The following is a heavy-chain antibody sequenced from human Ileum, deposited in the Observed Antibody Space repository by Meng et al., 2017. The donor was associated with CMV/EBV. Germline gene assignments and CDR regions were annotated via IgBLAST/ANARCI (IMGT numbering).Heavy chain of an antibody. Sequence: GGSLRLSCVGSGYTFSVNYMDWVRQAPGKGREWVGRIRSKGSRYRTEYAASVRGRFTSSRDDSQNSIYLQVSSLKIEDTAVYYCARSVAGTVDYWGQGTLVTVSS. CDR3: ARSVAGTVDY. J-gene: IGHJ4*02. CDR2: IRSKGSRYRT. V-gene: IGHV3-72*01. CDR1: GYTFSVNY. D-gene: IGHD6-19*01.